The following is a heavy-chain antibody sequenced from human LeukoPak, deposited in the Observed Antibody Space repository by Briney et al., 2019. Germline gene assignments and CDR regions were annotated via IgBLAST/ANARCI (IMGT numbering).Heavy chain of an antibody. J-gene: IGHJ4*02. D-gene: IGHD2-15*01. Sequence: SETLSLTCTVSGGSIISYYWSWIRQPPGKGLEWIGYIYYSGSTNYNPSLKSRVTISVDTSKNQFSLKLSSVTAADTAVYYCARTPYGEEDYWGQGTLVTVSS. V-gene: IGHV4-59*08. CDR3: ARTPYGEEDY. CDR2: IYYSGST. CDR1: GGSIISYY.